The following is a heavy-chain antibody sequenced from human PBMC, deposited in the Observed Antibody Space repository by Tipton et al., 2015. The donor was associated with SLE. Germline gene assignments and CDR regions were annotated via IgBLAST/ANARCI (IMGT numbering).Heavy chain of an antibody. Sequence: TLSLTCTVSGGSISSSSYYWSWIRQHPGKGLEWIGYIYYSGSTYYNPSLKSRVTISVDTSKNQFSLKLSSVTAADTAVYYCARDGGQQLVLDCWGQGTLVTVSS. J-gene: IGHJ4*02. D-gene: IGHD6-13*01. CDR3: ARDGGQQLVLDC. CDR1: GGSISSSSYY. CDR2: IYYSGST. V-gene: IGHV4-31*03.